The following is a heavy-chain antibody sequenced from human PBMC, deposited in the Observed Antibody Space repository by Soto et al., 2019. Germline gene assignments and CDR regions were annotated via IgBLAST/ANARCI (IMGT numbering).Heavy chain of an antibody. CDR1: GFTFSSYA. CDR2: ISGSGGST. Sequence: PGGSLRRSCAASGFTFSSYAMSWVRQAPGKGLEWVSAISGSGGSTYSADSVKGRFTISRDNSKNTLYLQMDSLRPEDTAVYYCARIGEFYGTGSYAPLDVFDIWGQGTLVTVSS. CDR3: ARIGEFYGTGSYAPLDVFDI. D-gene: IGHD3-10*01. V-gene: IGHV3-23*01. J-gene: IGHJ3*02.